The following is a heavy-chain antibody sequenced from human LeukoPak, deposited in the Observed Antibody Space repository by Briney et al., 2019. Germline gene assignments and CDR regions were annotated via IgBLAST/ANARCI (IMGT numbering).Heavy chain of an antibody. D-gene: IGHD4/OR15-4a*01. CDR2: ISSSSSYI. J-gene: IGHJ4*02. V-gene: IGHV3-21*01. CDR3: AKRGVVLNFDY. Sequence: TGGSLRLSCAASGFTFSRHSINWVRQAPGKGLEWVSSISSSSSYIYYADSVKGRFTISRDNAKNSLYLQMNSLRAEDTAVYYCAKRGVVLNFDYWGQGTLVTVSS. CDR1: GFTFSRHS.